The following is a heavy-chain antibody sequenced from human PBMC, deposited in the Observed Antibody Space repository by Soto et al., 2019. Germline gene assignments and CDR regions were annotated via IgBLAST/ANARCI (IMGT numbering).Heavy chain of an antibody. CDR3: ARDSSGLDAFDI. Sequence: SETLSLTCTVSGGSISSYYWSWIRQHPGKGLEWIGYIYYSGSTYYNPSLKSRVTISVDTSKNQFSLKLSSVTAADTVVYYCARDSSGLDAFDIWGQGTMVTVSS. CDR2: IYYSGST. V-gene: IGHV4-59*06. J-gene: IGHJ3*02. D-gene: IGHD6-19*01. CDR1: GGSISSYY.